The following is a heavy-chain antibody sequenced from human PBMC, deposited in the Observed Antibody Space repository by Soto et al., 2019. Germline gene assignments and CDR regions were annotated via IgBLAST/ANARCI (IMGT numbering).Heavy chain of an antibody. CDR1: GFTFSSYA. CDR2: ISGSGGST. D-gene: IGHD5-12*01. V-gene: IGHV3-23*01. CDR3: AKEDGDGGYDPWAFNYYGMDV. Sequence: PGGSLRLSCAASGFTFSSYAMSWVRQAPGKGLEWVSAISGSGGSTYYADSVKGRFTISRDNSKNTLYLQMNSLRAEDTAVYYCAKEDGDGGYDPWAFNYYGMDVWGQGTAVTVSS. J-gene: IGHJ6*02.